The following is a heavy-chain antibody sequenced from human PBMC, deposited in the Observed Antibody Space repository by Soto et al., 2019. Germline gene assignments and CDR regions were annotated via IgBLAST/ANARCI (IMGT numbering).Heavy chain of an antibody. J-gene: IGHJ4*02. CDR1: GGTFSSYA. CDR2: IIPIFGTA. V-gene: IGHV1-69*12. CDR3: ARLYCSGGSCYSFESGYFDY. D-gene: IGHD2-15*01. Sequence: QVQLVQSGAEVKKPGSSVKVSCKASGGTFSSYAISWVRQAPGQGLEWMGGIIPIFGTANYAQKFQGRVTITADESTSPPYMQLSSLRSEDTAVYYCARLYCSGGSCYSFESGYFDYWGQGTLVTVSS.